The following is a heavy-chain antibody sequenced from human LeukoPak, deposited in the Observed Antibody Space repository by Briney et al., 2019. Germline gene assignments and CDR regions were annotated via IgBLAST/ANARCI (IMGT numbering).Heavy chain of an antibody. CDR3: AIMGYYGDYDYYYGMDV. V-gene: IGHV5-51*01. Sequence: GESLKISCMGSGYSFTSYWIGWVRQMPGKGLEWMGIIYPGDSDTRYSPSFQGQVTISADKSISTAYLQWSSLKASDTAMYYCAIMGYYGDYDYYYGMDVWGQGTTVTVSS. CDR1: GYSFTSYW. CDR2: IYPGDSDT. D-gene: IGHD4-17*01. J-gene: IGHJ6*02.